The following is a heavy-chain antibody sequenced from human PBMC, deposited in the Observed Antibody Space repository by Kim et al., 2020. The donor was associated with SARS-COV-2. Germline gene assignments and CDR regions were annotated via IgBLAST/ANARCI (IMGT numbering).Heavy chain of an antibody. J-gene: IGHJ4*02. Sequence: GGSLRLSCAASGFTFSSHAMTWVRQAPGKGLEWVSTISGSGDYINYADSVKGRFTISRDNSKNTLFLQMISLRAEDTAVYFCARSYCTDGVCYFFDYWGQRTLVTVSS. D-gene: IGHD2-8*01. V-gene: IGHV3-23*01. CDR3: ARSYCTDGVCYFFDY. CDR2: ISGSGDYI. CDR1: GFTFSSHA.